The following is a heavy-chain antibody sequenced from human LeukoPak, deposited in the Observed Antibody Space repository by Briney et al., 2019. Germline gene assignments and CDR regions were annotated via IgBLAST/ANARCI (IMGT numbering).Heavy chain of an antibody. CDR3: AKEGSIAAAGTSDAFDI. J-gene: IGHJ3*02. Sequence: GGSLRLSCAASGFTFSSYGMHWVRQAPGKGLEWVAFIRYDGSNKYYADSVKGRFTISRDNSKNTLYLQMNSLRAEDTAVYYCAKEGSIAAAGTSDAFDIWGQGTMVTVSS. V-gene: IGHV3-30*02. D-gene: IGHD6-13*01. CDR2: IRYDGSNK. CDR1: GFTFSSYG.